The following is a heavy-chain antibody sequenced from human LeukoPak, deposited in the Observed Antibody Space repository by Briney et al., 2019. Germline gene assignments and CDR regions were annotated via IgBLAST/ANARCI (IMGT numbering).Heavy chain of an antibody. V-gene: IGHV3-15*07. Sequence: GGSLRLSCVVSTFTKAWMNWVRQAPGKGLEWVGRVKNRGDGRTTDYAAPVKGRFTISRDSSKNTLFLQMNSLRVEDTAVYYCARDPPGIAASGTYYWGQGTLVTVSS. CDR2: VKNRGDGRTT. J-gene: IGHJ4*02. CDR1: TFTKAW. D-gene: IGHD6-13*01. CDR3: ARDPPGIAASGTYY.